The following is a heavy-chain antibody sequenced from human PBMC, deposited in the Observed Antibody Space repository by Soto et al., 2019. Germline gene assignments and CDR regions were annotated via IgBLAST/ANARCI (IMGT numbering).Heavy chain of an antibody. CDR2: INPSGGST. CDR3: ACTRGISGYDFGEDHDY. CDR1: GYTFTSYY. V-gene: IGHV1-46*03. Sequence: ASVKVSCKASGYTFTSYYMHWVRQAPGQGLEWMGIINPSGGSTSYAQKFQGRVTMTRDTSTSTVYMELSSLRSEDTAVYYCACTRGISGYDFGEDHDYWGQGTLVTVSS. D-gene: IGHD5-12*01. J-gene: IGHJ4*02.